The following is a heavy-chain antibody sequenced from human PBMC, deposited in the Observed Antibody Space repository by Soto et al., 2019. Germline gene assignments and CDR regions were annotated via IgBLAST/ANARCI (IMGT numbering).Heavy chain of an antibody. V-gene: IGHV1-46*01. J-gene: IGHJ5*02. D-gene: IGHD3-3*01. CDR2: INPSGGST. CDR1: GYTFTSYY. Sequence: GASVKVSCKASGYTFTSYYMHWVRQAPGQGLEWMGIINPSGGSTSYAQKFQGRVTMTRDTSTSTVYMELSSLRSEDTAVYYCARGPLLRFLEWLLSSSWFDPWGQGTLVTVSS. CDR3: ARGPLLRFLEWLLSSSWFDP.